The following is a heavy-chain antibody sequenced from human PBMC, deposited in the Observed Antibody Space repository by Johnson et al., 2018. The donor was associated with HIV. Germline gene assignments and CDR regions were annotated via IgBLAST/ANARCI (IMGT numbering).Heavy chain of an antibody. Sequence: VQLVESGGGVVRPGGSLRLSCAASGFTFDDYGMSWVRQAPGKGLEWVSGINWNGGRPGYADSVKGRFIISRDNAKNTLYLQMNSLRAGDTAVYYCAKGYYDSPCGFDIWVQGTMVTVSS. CDR3: AKGYYDSPCGFDI. CDR2: INWNGGRP. J-gene: IGHJ3*02. D-gene: IGHD3-3*01. CDR1: GFTFDDYG. V-gene: IGHV3-20*04.